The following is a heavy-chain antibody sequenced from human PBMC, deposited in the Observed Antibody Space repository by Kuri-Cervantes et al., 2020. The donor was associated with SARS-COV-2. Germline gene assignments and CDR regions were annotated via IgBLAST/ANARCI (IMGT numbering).Heavy chain of an antibody. D-gene: IGHD3-22*01. Sequence: ASVKVSCKASGYTFTSYGISWVRQAPGQGLEWMGWISAYNGNTNYAQKLQGRVTMTTDTSTSTAYMELRSLRSDDTAVYYCASEHIYYYDSRGGFDIWGQGTMVTVSS. V-gene: IGHV1-18*01. CDR2: ISAYNGNT. J-gene: IGHJ3*02. CDR1: GYTFTSYG. CDR3: ASEHIYYYDSRGGFDI.